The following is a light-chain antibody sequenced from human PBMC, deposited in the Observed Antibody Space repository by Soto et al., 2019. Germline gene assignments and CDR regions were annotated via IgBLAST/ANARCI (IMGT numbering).Light chain of an antibody. CDR2: DVS. J-gene: IGLJ1*01. CDR3: SSYTSSSTLLYV. CDR1: SSDVGGYNY. V-gene: IGLV2-14*01. Sequence: QSALTQPASVSGSPGQSITISCTGTSSDVGGYNYVSWYQQHPGKAPKLMIYDVSNRPSGVSNCFSGSKAGNTASLTISGLQAEDEADYYGSSYTSSSTLLYVFGTGTKVTVL.